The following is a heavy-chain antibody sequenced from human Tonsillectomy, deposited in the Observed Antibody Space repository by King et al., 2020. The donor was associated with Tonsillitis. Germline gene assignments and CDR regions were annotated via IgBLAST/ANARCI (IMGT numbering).Heavy chain of an antibody. V-gene: IGHV4-38-2*02. CDR3: ARDPSGYEAERWFDP. CDR2: INHNGST. CDR1: GYSISSGYY. J-gene: IGHJ5*02. Sequence: QLQESGPGLVKPSETLSLTCAVSGYSISSGYYWGWIRQPPGKGLEWLRSINHNGSTSYNPSLKSRVTISVETPKNHFSLKLSSVTAADTAVYYWARDPSGYEAERWFDPGGQGSLVTVS. D-gene: IGHD3-10*01.